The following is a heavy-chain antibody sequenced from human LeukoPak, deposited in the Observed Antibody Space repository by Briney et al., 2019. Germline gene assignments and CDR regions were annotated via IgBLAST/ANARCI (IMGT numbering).Heavy chain of an antibody. J-gene: IGHJ5*02. CDR3: ARHYYDTPFDP. D-gene: IGHD3-22*01. CDR1: GGSISSSSYY. Sequence: SETLSPTCTVSGGSISSSSYYWGWIRQPPGKGLEWIGSIYYSGSTYYNPSLKSRVTISVDTSKNQFSLKLSSVTAADTAVYYCARHYYDTPFDPWGQGTLVTVSS. V-gene: IGHV4-39*01. CDR2: IYYSGST.